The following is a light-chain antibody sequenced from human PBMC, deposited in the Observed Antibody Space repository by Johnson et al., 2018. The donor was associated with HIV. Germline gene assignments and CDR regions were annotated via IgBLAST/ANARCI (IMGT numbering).Light chain of an antibody. V-gene: IGLV1-51*02. J-gene: IGLJ1*01. CDR2: ENT. CDR3: GTWDRSLSTGGV. CDR1: SSNIGNNY. Sequence: QSLLTQPPSVSAAPGQKVTISCSGSSSNIGNNYVSWYQQVPGTAPKLLIYENTNRPSGIPDRFSGSKSGTSDLGLTGLQTGDEADYYCGTWDRSLSTGGVFGTGTKVTVL.